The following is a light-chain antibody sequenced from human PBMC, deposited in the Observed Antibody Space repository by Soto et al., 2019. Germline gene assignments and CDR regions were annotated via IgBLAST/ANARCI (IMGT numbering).Light chain of an antibody. Sequence: EIVLTQSPGTLSLSPGERATLSCRASQRVSSNSLAWYQQKPRQAPRFLIYRTSSMATGIPDRFSVSGSGTDFTLTISRLETEDFAVYYCQQYGSTPLTFGGGTKVDIK. CDR1: QRVSSNS. CDR3: QQYGSTPLT. V-gene: IGKV3-20*01. J-gene: IGKJ4*01. CDR2: RTS.